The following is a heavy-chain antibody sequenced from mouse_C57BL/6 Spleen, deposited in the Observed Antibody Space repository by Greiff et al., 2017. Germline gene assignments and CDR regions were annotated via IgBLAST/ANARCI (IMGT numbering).Heavy chain of an antibody. CDR1: GFNIKDYY. J-gene: IGHJ4*01. Sequence: VQLQQSGAELVRPGASVQLSCTASGFNIKDYYMHWVKQRPEQCLEWIGWIDPENGDTEYASKFQGKATITAATSSNTAYLQLSSLTAEDTAVYYCTTRTTVVAMDYWGQGTSVTVSS. CDR2: IDPENGDT. V-gene: IGHV14-4*01. D-gene: IGHD1-1*01. CDR3: TTRTTVVAMDY.